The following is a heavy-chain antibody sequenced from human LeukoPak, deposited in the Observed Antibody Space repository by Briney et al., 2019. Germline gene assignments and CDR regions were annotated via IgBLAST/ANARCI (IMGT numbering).Heavy chain of an antibody. CDR3: ASEDYGSGTPYGMDV. V-gene: IGHV3-11*06. D-gene: IGHD3-10*01. CDR1: GFTFSDYY. J-gene: IGHJ6*04. Sequence: GGSLRLSCVASGFTFSDYYMSWIRQAPGKGLEWVSYISSSSSYTNYADSVKGRFTISRDNAKNSLYLQMNSLRAEDTAVYYCASEDYGSGTPYGMDVWGKGTTVTVSS. CDR2: ISSSSSYT.